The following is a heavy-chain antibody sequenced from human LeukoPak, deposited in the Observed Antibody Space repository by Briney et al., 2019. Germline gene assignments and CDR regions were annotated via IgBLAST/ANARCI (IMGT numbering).Heavy chain of an antibody. D-gene: IGHD2-21*02. J-gene: IGHJ6*03. CDR3: AREGGGDCSVWAWGRPKCYYYMDV. Sequence: PSEALSLTCTVSGGSINNSDFYWGWIRQPPGKGLEWIGRVSLGGDSNYNPSLSSRVTISIDASRTQFSLTLSPVTAADTAVYYCAREGGGDCSVWAWGRPKCYYYMDVWGKGTTVTVSS. CDR2: VSLGGDS. CDR1: GGSINNSDFY. V-gene: IGHV4-39*07.